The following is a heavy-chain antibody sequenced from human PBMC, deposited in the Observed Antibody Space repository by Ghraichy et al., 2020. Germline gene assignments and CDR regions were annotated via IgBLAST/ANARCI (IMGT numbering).Heavy chain of an antibody. D-gene: IGHD6-19*01. CDR2: INHSGST. V-gene: IGHV4-34*01. J-gene: IGHJ2*01. Sequence: SETLSLTCAVYGGSFSGYYWSWIRQPPGKGLEWIGEINHSGSTNYNPSLKSRVTISVDTSKNQFSLKLSSVTAADTAVYYCARGRFSSGWYLGWYFDLWGRGTLVTVSS. CDR3: ARGRFSSGWYLGWYFDL. CDR1: GGSFSGYY.